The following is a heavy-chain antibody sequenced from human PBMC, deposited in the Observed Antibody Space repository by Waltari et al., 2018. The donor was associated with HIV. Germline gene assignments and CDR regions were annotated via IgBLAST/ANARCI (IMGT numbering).Heavy chain of an antibody. Sequence: QVQLQQWGAGLLKPSETLSLTCAVYGGSFSGYYWSWIRQPPGKGLEWIGEINHSGSTNYNPSLKSRVTISVDTSKNQFSLKLSSVTAADTAVYYCARVGCGGDCYPQDYWGQGTLVTVSS. CDR3: ARVGCGGDCYPQDY. J-gene: IGHJ4*02. CDR2: INHSGST. CDR1: GGSFSGYY. V-gene: IGHV4-34*01. D-gene: IGHD2-21*02.